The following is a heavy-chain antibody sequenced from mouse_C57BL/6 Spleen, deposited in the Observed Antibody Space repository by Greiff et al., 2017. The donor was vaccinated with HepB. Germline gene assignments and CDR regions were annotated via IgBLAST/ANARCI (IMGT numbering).Heavy chain of an antibody. CDR1: GFTFSDYG. CDR2: ISSGSSTI. V-gene: IGHV5-17*01. Sequence: EVQLVESGGGLVKPGGSLKLSCAASGFTFSDYGMHWVRQAPEKGLEWVAYISSGSSTIYYADTVKGRFTISRDNAKNTLFLQMTSLRSEDTAMYYWERGAYYYGSKGNYFDYWGQGTTLTVSS. J-gene: IGHJ2*01. D-gene: IGHD1-1*01. CDR3: ERGAYYYGSKGNYFDY.